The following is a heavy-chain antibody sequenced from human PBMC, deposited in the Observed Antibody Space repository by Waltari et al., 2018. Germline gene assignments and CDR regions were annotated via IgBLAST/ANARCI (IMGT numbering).Heavy chain of an antibody. CDR3: ARSFGGSGSYKFDY. V-gene: IGHV4-39*02. J-gene: IGHJ4*02. CDR2: VSYNGNA. Sequence: QLQLKESGPRLVKSSETLSLTCTIAGGSISTSTHYWAWIRQTLGKGPEWIGSVSYNGNAYYNPSLESRVTMSVDRSKNHFSLDLESVTTPDTSIYFCARSFGGSGSYKFDYWGQGILVTVSS. CDR1: GGSISTSTHY. D-gene: IGHD3-10*01.